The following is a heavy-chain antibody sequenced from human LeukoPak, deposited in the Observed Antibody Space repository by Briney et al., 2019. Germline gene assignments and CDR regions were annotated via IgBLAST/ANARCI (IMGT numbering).Heavy chain of an antibody. V-gene: IGHV1-69*04. Sequence: WASVKVSCKASGYTFTSYGISWVRQAPGQGLEWMGRIIPIRDMANYGQRFQGRVTITADRSTSTAYLELRRLTSDDTAFYYCATSGYTSRFDHWGQGTLVTVSS. CDR1: GYTFTSYG. CDR2: IIPIRDMA. CDR3: ATSGYTSRFDH. J-gene: IGHJ4*02. D-gene: IGHD6-19*01.